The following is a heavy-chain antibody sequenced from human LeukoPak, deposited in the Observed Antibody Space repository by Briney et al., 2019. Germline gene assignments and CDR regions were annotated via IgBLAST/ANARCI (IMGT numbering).Heavy chain of an antibody. J-gene: IGHJ4*02. CDR3: ARRTYYHTSGYPHYFDY. D-gene: IGHD3-22*01. CDR1: GGSINSSNYC. CDR2: VYYGGST. V-gene: IGHV4-39*01. Sequence: SETLSLTCSVSGGSINSSNYCWGWIRQPPGKGLEWIANVYYGGSTYSNPSLKSRITISLDTSKNQFSLKLSSVTAADTAVYYCARRTYYHTSGYPHYFDYWGQGTLVTVSS.